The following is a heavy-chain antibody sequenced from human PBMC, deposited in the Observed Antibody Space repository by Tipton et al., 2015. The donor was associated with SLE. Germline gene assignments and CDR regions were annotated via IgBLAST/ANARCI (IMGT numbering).Heavy chain of an antibody. J-gene: IGHJ4*02. V-gene: IGHV3-7*01. CDR2: IKQDGSEK. CDR3: ARDYMGARYFDY. D-gene: IGHD1-26*01. CDR1: GFTFSSYA. Sequence: SLRLSCAASGFTFSSYAMHWVRQAPGKGLEWVANIKQDGSEKYYVDSVKGRFTISRDNAKNSLFLQMNSLRAEDTAVYYCARDYMGARYFDYWGQGTLVTVSS.